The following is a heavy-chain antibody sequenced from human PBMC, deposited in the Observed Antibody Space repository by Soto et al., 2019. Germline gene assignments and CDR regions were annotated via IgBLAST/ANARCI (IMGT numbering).Heavy chain of an antibody. CDR1: GGTFNSFG. V-gene: IGHV1-69*01. J-gene: IGHJ4*02. Sequence: QVHVVQSGAEVKKPGSSVKVTCKAFGGTFNSFGINWVRQAPGQGLEWMGGIIPVFGTTKYAQKFRDRVTLVADGSTSTSYMKLSSLTSADTAVYYCAIEVWGRGGYYLDSWGQGTLVTVSS. CDR2: IIPVFGTT. D-gene: IGHD7-27*01. CDR3: AIEVWGRGGYYLDS.